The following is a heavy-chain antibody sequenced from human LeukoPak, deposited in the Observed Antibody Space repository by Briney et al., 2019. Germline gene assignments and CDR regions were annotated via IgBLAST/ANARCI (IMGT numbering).Heavy chain of an antibody. D-gene: IGHD3-16*01. V-gene: IGHV3-7*01. CDR3: ARSLGDD. CDR1: GFTFSSHA. Sequence: PGGSLRLSCGASGFTFSSHAMHWVRQAPGKGLEWVASINQNGREKYYVDSVKGRFTISRDNAKDSLYLQMNSLRDEDTAVYYCARSLGDDWGQGTLVTVSS. J-gene: IGHJ4*02. CDR2: INQNGREK.